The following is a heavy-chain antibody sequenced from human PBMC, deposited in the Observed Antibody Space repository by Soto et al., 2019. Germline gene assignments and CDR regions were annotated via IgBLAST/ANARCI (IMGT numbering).Heavy chain of an antibody. J-gene: IGHJ6*03. CDR2: IYSGGST. V-gene: IGHV3-66*01. D-gene: IGHD2-15*01. CDR3: ASRIYCSGGSCYSDYYYYMDV. Sequence: PWGSLRLSCAASGFTVSSNYMSWVRQAPGKGLEWVSVIYSGGSTYYADSVKGRFTISRDNSKNTLYLQMNSLRAEDTAVYYCASRIYCSGGSCYSDYYYYMDVWGKGTTVTVSS. CDR1: GFTVSSNY.